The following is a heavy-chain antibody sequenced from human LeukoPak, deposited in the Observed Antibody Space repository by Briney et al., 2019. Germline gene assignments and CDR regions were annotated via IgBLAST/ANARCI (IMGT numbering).Heavy chain of an antibody. CDR3: TKDQWGVDEADVRFDP. CDR1: GFAFTRYS. Sequence: QLGGSLRLSCAASGFAFTRYSMSWVRQSPGKGLEWVASISGGGGTTYYEGSVQGRFTISRDSSKDTLYLLMNSVRADDTAVYYCTKDQWGVDEADVRFDPRGQGTLVTVSS. V-gene: IGHV3-23*01. D-gene: IGHD1-26*01. J-gene: IGHJ5*02. CDR2: ISGGGGTT.